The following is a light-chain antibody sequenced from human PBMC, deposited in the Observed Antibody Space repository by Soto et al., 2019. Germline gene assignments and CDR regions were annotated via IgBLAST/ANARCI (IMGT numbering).Light chain of an antibody. CDR3: CSYAGSSTPXI. CDR1: SSDVGSYNL. J-gene: IGLJ1*01. CDR2: EVS. V-gene: IGLV2-23*02. Sequence: QSVLTQPASVSGSPGQSITISCTGTSSDVGSYNLVSWYQQHPGKAPKLMIYEVSKRPSGVSNRSSGSKSDNTASLTISGLQAEDEADYYCCSYAGSSTPXIFGTGTKVTVL.